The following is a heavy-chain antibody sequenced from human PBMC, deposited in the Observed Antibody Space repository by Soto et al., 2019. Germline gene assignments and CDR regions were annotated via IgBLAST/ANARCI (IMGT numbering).Heavy chain of an antibody. CDR3: ARDIASYAYGEGY. V-gene: IGHV4-4*07. CDR1: GGSINSYW. D-gene: IGHD2-21*01. CDR2: AYSSGTT. Sequence: SSETLSLTCTVSGGSINSYWWSWIRQPAGKGLEWIGRAYSSGTTDYNPSLNSRATMSVETSKNQFSLKLSSVTAADTAVYYCARDIASYAYGEGYWGQGIQVTVSS. J-gene: IGHJ4*02.